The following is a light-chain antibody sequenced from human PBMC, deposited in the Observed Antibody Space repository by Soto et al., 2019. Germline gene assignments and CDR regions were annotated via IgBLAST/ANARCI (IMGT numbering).Light chain of an antibody. CDR1: SSDVGGYNY. V-gene: IGLV2-14*01. J-gene: IGLJ2*01. CDR3: SSYTSSSTYVV. CDR2: EVS. Sequence: QSVLTQPASVSGSPGQSITISCTGTSSDVGGYNYVSWYQQHPGKAPKLMIYEVSNRPSGVSNRFSGSKSGNTASLTIPGLQAEDEADYYCSSYTSSSTYVVFGGGTQLTVL.